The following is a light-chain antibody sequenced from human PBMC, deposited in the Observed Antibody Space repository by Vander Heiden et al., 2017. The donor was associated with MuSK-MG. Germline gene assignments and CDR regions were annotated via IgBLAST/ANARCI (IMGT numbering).Light chain of an antibody. CDR3: CSYSSSDTYV. V-gene: IGLV2-14*03. Sequence: QSALTQPASVSGSPGQSTTISCTGTSSDVGDYDYVSWYQQHPGKAPKLMIYDVSDRPSGVSNRFSGSKSGNTASLTISGLQAEDEADYFCCSYSSSDTYVFGTGTKVTVL. CDR1: SSDVGDYDY. CDR2: DVS. J-gene: IGLJ1*01.